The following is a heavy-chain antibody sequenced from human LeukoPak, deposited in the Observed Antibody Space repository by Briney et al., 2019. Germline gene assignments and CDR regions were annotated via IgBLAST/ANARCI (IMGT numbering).Heavy chain of an antibody. J-gene: IGHJ4*02. Sequence: GGSLRLSCAASGFTFSSYSMNWVRQAPGKGVEWVSSISSSSSYIYYADSVKGRFTISRDNAKNSLYLQMNSLRAEDTAVYYCARDHLAVAGTFDYWGQGTLVTVSS. V-gene: IGHV3-21*01. CDR3: ARDHLAVAGTFDY. CDR1: GFTFSSYS. CDR2: ISSSSSYI. D-gene: IGHD6-19*01.